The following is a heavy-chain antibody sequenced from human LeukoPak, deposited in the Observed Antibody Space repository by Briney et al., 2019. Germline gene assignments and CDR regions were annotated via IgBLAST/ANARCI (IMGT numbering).Heavy chain of an antibody. D-gene: IGHD1-26*01. CDR2: TYYRSKWYN. CDR1: GDSVSRKSAG. V-gene: IGHV6-1*01. CDR3: ATGWVGRFDY. Sequence: SQTLSLTCAISGDSVSRKSAGWSWLRQSPSRGLEWLGRTYYRSKWYNDYAVSVKSRITINPDTSKNQFSLQLNSVTPEDTAVYYCATGWVGRFDYWGQGTLVTVSS. J-gene: IGHJ4*02.